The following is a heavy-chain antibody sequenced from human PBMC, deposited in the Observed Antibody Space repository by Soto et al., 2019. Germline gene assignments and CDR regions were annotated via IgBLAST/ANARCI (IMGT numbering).Heavy chain of an antibody. Sequence: PGGSLRLSCAASGFTFNDYTMNWVRQAPGKGLEWVSSISSSSSFIYYVDSLKGRITISRDNAKNSLYLQMNSLRAEDTAVYYCARAPIVVVPAFYFDYWGQGTLVTVSS. CDR1: GFTFNDYT. CDR2: ISSSSSFI. CDR3: ARAPIVVVPAFYFDY. D-gene: IGHD2-2*01. V-gene: IGHV3-21*06. J-gene: IGHJ4*02.